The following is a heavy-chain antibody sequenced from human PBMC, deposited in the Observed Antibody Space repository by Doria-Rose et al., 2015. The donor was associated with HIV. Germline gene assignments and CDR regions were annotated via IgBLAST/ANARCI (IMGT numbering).Heavy chain of an antibody. CDR3: ARIKSSRWYHKYYFDF. V-gene: IGHV2-26*01. CDR2: IFSDDER. CDR1: GVSLSSPGMG. J-gene: IGHJ4*02. D-gene: IGHD6-13*01. Sequence: ESGPVLVKPTETLTLTCTVSGVSLSSPGMGVSWIRQPPGKALEWLANIFSDDERSYRKSLKSRLTISRGTSKSQMVLTRTDMDPVDTATYYCARIKSSRWYHKYYFDFWGQGTLVIVSA.